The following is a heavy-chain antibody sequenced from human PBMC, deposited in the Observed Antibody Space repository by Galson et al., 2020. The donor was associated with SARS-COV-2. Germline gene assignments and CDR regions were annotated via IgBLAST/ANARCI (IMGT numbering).Heavy chain of an antibody. D-gene: IGHD1-26*01. Sequence: SETLSLTCTISGGSISTFYWSWMRQSRGKGLEWMGYIFHSGITKYNPSLQGRVTISVDTSKNQFSLNLRSVNAADTAIYYCARVYGTSGFDVWGQGTPINVSS. CDR3: ARVYGTSGFDV. CDR1: GGSISTFY. V-gene: IGHV4-59*01. J-gene: IGHJ4*02. CDR2: IFHSGIT.